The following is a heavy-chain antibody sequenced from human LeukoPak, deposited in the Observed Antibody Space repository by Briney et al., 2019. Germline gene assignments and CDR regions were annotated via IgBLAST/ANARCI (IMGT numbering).Heavy chain of an antibody. CDR1: GGSISSYY. D-gene: IGHD6-13*01. V-gene: IGHV4-59*01. CDR2: IYYSGST. CDR3: ARASYSSSWFDP. J-gene: IGHJ5*02. Sequence: PSETLSLTCTVSGGSISSYYWSWNRQPPGKGLEWIGYIYYSGSTNYNPSLKSRVTISVDTSKNQFSLKLSSVTAADTAVYYCARASYSSSWFDPWGQGTLVTVSS.